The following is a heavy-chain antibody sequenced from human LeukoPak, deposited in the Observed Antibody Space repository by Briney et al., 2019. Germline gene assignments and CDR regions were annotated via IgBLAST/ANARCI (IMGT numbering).Heavy chain of an antibody. CDR1: GFSLSTSGVG. D-gene: IGHD3-22*01. J-gene: IGHJ4*02. CDR3: AHRRGYYDSSGDDYFDY. V-gene: IGHV2-5*01. Sequence: ESGPTLVKPTQTLTLTCTFSGFSLSTSGVGVGWIRQPPGKALVWLALIYWNDDKRYSPSLKSRLTITKDTSKNQVVLTMTNMDPVDTATYYCAHRRGYYDSSGDDYFDYWGQGTLVTVSS. CDR2: IYWNDDK.